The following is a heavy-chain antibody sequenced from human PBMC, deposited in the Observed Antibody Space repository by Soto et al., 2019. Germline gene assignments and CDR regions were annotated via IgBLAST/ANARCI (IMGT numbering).Heavy chain of an antibody. CDR3: ARGVAVPGAHIDY. Sequence: ETLSLTCSVSGGSISGSYWSWIRQSPGKGLEWLGYVYYTGSTNYSPSLRSRVSISVDTSKNEFSLRLSSVTAADTAVYFCARGVAVPGAHIDYWGQGTQVTVSS. CDR2: VYYTGST. V-gene: IGHV4-59*01. CDR1: GGSISGSY. D-gene: IGHD6-19*01. J-gene: IGHJ4*02.